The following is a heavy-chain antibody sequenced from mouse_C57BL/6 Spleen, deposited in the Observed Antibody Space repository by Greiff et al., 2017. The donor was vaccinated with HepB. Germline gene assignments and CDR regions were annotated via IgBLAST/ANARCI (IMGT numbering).Heavy chain of an antibody. CDR1: GFTFSDYG. J-gene: IGHJ2*01. CDR2: ISSGSSTI. Sequence: EVHLVESGGGLVKPGGSLKLSCAASGFTFSDYGMHWVRQAPEKGLEWVAYISSGSSTIYYADTVKGRFTISRDNAKNTLFLQMTSLRSEDTAMYYCAREWGPGNYFDYWGQGTTLTVSS. CDR3: AREWGPGNYFDY. V-gene: IGHV5-17*01.